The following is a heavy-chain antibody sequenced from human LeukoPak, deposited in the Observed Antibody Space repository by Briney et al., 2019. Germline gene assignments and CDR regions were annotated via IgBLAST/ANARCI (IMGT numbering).Heavy chain of an antibody. Sequence: SETLSLTCAVYGGSFSSYYWSWIRQPPGKGLEWIGYIYYSGSTNYNPSLKSRVTISVDTSKNQFSLKLSSVTAADTAVYYCERYSGYFDYWGQGTLVTVSS. J-gene: IGHJ4*02. CDR1: GGSFSSYY. CDR2: IYYSGST. V-gene: IGHV4-59*08. CDR3: ERYSGYFDY. D-gene: IGHD1-26*01.